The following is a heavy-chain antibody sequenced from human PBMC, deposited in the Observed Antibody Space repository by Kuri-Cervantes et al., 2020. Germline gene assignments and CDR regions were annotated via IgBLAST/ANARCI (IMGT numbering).Heavy chain of an antibody. J-gene: IGHJ6*02. CDR3: ASGIKQGYYYYGMDV. V-gene: IGHV1-18*01. Sequence: ASVKVSCKASGYTFTSYGISWVRQAPGQGLEWMGWISAYNGNTNYAQKLQDRVTMTTDTSTSTAYMELRSLRSDDTAVYYCASGIKQGYYYYGMDVWGQGTTVTVSS. CDR2: ISAYNGNT. CDR1: GYTFTSYG. D-gene: IGHD2-21*01.